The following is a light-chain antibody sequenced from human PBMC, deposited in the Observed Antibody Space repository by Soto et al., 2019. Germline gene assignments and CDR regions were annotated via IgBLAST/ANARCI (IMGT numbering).Light chain of an antibody. CDR2: SNI. CDR3: AAVDENLKGPV. CDR1: SSNIGGNT. V-gene: IGLV1-44*01. Sequence: QAVLTQPPSASGTPGQRVTISCSGSSSNIGGNTVNWYKQLPGTAPKLLIYSNIQRPSGVPDRFSGSKSGTSASLAISGLQSEDEADYYCAAVDENLKGPVFGGGTQLNV. J-gene: IGLJ2*01.